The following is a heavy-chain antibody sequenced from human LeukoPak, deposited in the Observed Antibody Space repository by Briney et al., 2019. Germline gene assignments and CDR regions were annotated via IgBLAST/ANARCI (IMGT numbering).Heavy chain of an antibody. CDR3: AAGGSEEEMATPYYFDY. J-gene: IGHJ4*02. CDR2: IIPIFGTA. CDR1: GGTFSSYA. V-gene: IGHV1-69*05. Sequence: SVKVSCKASGGTFSSYAISWVRQAPGQGLEWMGGIIPIFGTANYAQKFQGRVTITTDESTSTAYMELSSLRSEDTAVYYCAAGGSEEEMATPYYFDYWGQGTLVTVSS. D-gene: IGHD5-24*01.